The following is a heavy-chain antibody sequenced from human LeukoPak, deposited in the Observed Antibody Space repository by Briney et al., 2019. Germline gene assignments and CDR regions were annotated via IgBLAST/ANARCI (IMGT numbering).Heavy chain of an antibody. CDR1: GGSISSYY. CDR3: ASTYYYDSSGYYSGNPTVFDY. D-gene: IGHD3-22*01. V-gene: IGHV4-4*07. Sequence: PSETLSLTCTVSGGSISSYYWSWIRQPAGKGLEWIGRIYTSGSTNYNPSLKSRVTMSVDTSKSQLSLKLSSVTAADTAVYYCASTYYYDSSGYYSGNPTVFDYWGQGTLVTVSS. CDR2: IYTSGST. J-gene: IGHJ4*02.